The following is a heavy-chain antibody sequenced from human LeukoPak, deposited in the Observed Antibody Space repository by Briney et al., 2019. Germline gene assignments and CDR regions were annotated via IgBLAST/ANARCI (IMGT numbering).Heavy chain of an antibody. V-gene: IGHV4-39*07. J-gene: IGHJ4*02. D-gene: IGHD3-22*01. CDR2: IYTSGST. Sequence: SETLSLTCTVSGVSISSSNSYWGWIRQPPGKGLEWIGSIYTSGSTNYNPSLKSRVTISVDTSKNQFSLKPSSVTAADTAVYYCARDTNYYDSSGYYDYWGQGTLVTVSS. CDR3: ARDTNYYDSSGYYDY. CDR1: GVSISSSNSY.